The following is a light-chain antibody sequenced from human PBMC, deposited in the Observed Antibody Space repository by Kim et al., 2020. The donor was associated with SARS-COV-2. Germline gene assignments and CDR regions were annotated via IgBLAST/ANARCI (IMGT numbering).Light chain of an antibody. Sequence: QCALTQPASVSGSPGQSITISCTGSSSDIGHANYVSWYQQYPGKAPKLMIFNVAQRPSGISNRFSGSKSGDTASLTISGLQAEDEADYYCSSYTTSASYVFGTGTQVTVL. CDR3: SSYTTSASYV. CDR1: SSDIGHANY. CDR2: NVA. V-gene: IGLV2-14*01. J-gene: IGLJ1*01.